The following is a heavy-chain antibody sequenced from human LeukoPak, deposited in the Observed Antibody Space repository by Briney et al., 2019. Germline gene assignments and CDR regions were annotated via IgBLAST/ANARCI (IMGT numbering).Heavy chain of an antibody. CDR2: ISGSGGST. D-gene: IGHD3-10*01. CDR3: AKDATMVRGVFDY. Sequence: PGGSLRLSCAASGFTFSSYAMSWVRQAPGKGLEWVSGISGSGGSTYYADSVKGRFIISRDNSKNTLYLQMNSLRAEDTAVYYCAKDATMVRGVFDYWGQGTLVTVSS. CDR1: GFTFSSYA. V-gene: IGHV3-23*01. J-gene: IGHJ4*02.